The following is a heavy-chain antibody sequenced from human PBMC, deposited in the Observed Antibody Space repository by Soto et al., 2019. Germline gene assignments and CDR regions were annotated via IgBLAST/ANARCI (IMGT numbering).Heavy chain of an antibody. CDR1: GGPYSKYS. V-gene: IGHV1-69*02. J-gene: IGHJ4*02. Sequence: QVQRVQSGTEVKKPGSSVTVSCKASGGPYSKYSISWVRQAPGQGLEWMGRIIPLFVITNDATKFQGSVTITAGKSRSLVYVDMSRLRSENTDVYDGEGGDNWCMGTLGSGSS. CDR3: EGGDN. D-gene: IGHD2-21*01. CDR2: IIPLFVIT.